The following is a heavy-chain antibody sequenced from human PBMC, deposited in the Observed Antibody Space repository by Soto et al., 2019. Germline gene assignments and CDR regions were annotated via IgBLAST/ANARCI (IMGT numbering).Heavy chain of an antibody. D-gene: IGHD4-17*01. CDR1: GFTFSDHY. J-gene: IGHJ4*02. V-gene: IGHV3-72*01. CDR2: TRNKANSYTT. Sequence: GGSLRLSCAASGFTFSDHYMDWVRQAPGKGLEWVGRTRNKANSYTTEYAASVKGRFTISRDDSKNSLYLQMNSLKTEDTAVYYCTRSRTSTGFDSWGQGTLVTVSS. CDR3: TRSRTSTGFDS.